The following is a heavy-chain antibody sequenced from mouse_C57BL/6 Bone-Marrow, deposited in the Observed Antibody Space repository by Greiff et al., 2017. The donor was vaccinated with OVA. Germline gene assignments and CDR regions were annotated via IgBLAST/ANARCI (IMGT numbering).Heavy chain of an antibody. CDR2: IYPGDGDT. J-gene: IGHJ4*01. D-gene: IGHD2-5*01. Sequence: VQLQQSGAELVKPGASVKISCKASGYAFSSYWMNWVKQRPGKGLEWIGQIYPGDGDTNYNGKFKGKATLTADKSSSTAYMQLSSLTSEDSAVDFCARRDSNYEDYAMDYWGQGTSVTVSS. V-gene: IGHV1-80*01. CDR3: ARRDSNYEDYAMDY. CDR1: GYAFSSYW.